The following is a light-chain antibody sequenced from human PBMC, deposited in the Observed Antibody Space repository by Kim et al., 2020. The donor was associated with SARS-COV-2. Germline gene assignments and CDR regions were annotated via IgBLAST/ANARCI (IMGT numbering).Light chain of an antibody. J-gene: IGKJ4*01. Sequence: DIQMTQSPSSLSASVGDRVTISCQASQDISNSLNWYQQKPGKAPQLLISAASTLETGVPSRFSGGGFGTNFNFNITNLQPEDVATYYCQHCDSLPLTFGGGTKVDIK. V-gene: IGKV1-33*01. CDR3: QHCDSLPLT. CDR1: QDISNS. CDR2: AAS.